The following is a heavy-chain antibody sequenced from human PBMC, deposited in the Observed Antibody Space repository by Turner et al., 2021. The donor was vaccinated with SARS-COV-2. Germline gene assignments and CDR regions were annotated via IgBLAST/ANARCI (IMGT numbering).Heavy chain of an antibody. J-gene: IGHJ3*02. CDR3: AKPLYDILTGYYGEDAFDI. D-gene: IGHD3-9*01. V-gene: IGHV3-30*04. Sequence: QVQLVESGGGVVQPGRSLRLSCAASGFTFSNYALHWVRQAPGKGLEWVAVISSDGSNKYYADSVKGRFTISRDNSKNTLYLQMNSLRAEDTAVYYCAKPLYDILTGYYGEDAFDIWGQGTMVTVSS. CDR1: GFTFSNYA. CDR2: ISSDGSNK.